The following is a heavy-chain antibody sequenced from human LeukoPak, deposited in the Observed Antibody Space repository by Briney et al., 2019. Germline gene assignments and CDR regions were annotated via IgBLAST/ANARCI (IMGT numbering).Heavy chain of an antibody. J-gene: IGHJ4*02. V-gene: IGHV1-2*02. D-gene: IGHD2-2*01. CDR3: ARDRMGDCATTSCYLAY. Sequence: ASVKVSCKASGYTFTGYYMHWVRQAPGQGLEWMGWINPNSDGTNYAQKFQGRVTMTRDTSINTVYMDLSSLRSDDTAVYYCARDRMGDCATTSCYLAYWGQGTQVTVSS. CDR2: INPNSDGT. CDR1: GYTFTGYY.